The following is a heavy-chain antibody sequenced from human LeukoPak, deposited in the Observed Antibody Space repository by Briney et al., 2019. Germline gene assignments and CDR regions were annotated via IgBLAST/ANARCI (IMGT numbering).Heavy chain of an antibody. D-gene: IGHD1-26*01. J-gene: IGHJ4*02. Sequence: GRSLRLSCAASGFTFSSYAMHWVRQAPGKGLEWVAVISYDGSNKYYADSVKGRFTISRDNSKNTLYLQMNSLRAEDTAVYYCARGPTGGFDYWGQGTLVTVSS. CDR2: ISYDGSNK. CDR3: ARGPTGGFDY. V-gene: IGHV3-30*04. CDR1: GFTFSSYA.